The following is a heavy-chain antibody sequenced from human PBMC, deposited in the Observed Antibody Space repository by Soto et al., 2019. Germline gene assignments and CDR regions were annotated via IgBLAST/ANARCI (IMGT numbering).Heavy chain of an antibody. D-gene: IGHD5-12*01. J-gene: IGHJ3*02. Sequence: QVQLQESGPGLVKPSETLSLTCTVSGGSISSYYWSWIRQPPGKGLEWIGYIYYSGSTNYNPSLKSRVTISVDTSKNQFSLKLSSVTAADTAVYYCAGDASLRIVATRDAFDIWGQGTMVTVSS. V-gene: IGHV4-59*01. CDR3: AGDASLRIVATRDAFDI. CDR1: GGSISSYY. CDR2: IYYSGST.